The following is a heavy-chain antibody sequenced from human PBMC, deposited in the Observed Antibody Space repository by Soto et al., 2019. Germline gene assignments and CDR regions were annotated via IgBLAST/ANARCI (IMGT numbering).Heavy chain of an antibody. D-gene: IGHD2-2*01. CDR3: ARDERGTCTSSICYCFDY. J-gene: IGHJ4*02. CDR1: GYTFTNYG. CDR2: ISTYNGNT. V-gene: IGHV1-18*04. Sequence: ASVKVSCKTSGYTFTNYGINWVRQAPGQGLEWMGWISTYNGNTNYAQNLQDRVTLTTDTSTGTAYMELRSLRSDDTAVYYCARDERGTCTSSICYCFDYWGQGTLVTVSS.